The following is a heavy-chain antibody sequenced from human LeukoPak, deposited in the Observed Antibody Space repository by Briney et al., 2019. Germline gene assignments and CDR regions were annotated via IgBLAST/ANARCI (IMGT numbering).Heavy chain of an antibody. CDR1: GGSISXXX. J-gene: IGHJ6*02. CDR2: XXYSGST. V-gene: IGHV4-59*12. D-gene: IGHD5-24*01. CDR3: ATLLCRDGYSYYGMDV. Sequence: SXXXSXXCTVSGGSISXXXXXXIXXXPGXXXXXXXXXXYSGSTNYNPSLKSRVTISVDKSKNQFSLKLSSVTAADTAVYYCATLLCRDGYSYYGMDVWGQGTTVTVSS.